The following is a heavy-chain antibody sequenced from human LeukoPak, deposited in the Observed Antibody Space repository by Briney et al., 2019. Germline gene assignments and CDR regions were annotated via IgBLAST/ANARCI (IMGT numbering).Heavy chain of an antibody. J-gene: IGHJ5*02. V-gene: IGHV4-61*02. CDR2: ISPSGST. Sequence: SETLSLTCTVSGGSINGGNYYWTWLRQPAGKGLEWIGRISPSGSTNHNPSLTSRVTISVDTSKNQFSLKLSSVTAADTAVYYCAKIPPGDYARESFNWFDPWGQGTLVTVSS. CDR3: AKIPPGDYARESFNWFDP. D-gene: IGHD4-17*01. CDR1: GGSINGGNYY.